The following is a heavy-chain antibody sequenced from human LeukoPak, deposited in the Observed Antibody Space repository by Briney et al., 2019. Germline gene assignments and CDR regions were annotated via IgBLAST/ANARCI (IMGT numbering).Heavy chain of an antibody. CDR2: IIPIFGTA. CDR1: GGTFSSYA. Sequence: ASVKVSCKASGGTFSSYAISWVRQAPGQGLEWMGGIIPIFGTANYAQKFQGRVTITADKSTSTAYMELSSLRSEDTAVYYCARGYSSGWYIWCDPWGQGTLVTVSS. J-gene: IGHJ5*02. V-gene: IGHV1-69*06. CDR3: ARGYSSGWYIWCDP. D-gene: IGHD6-19*01.